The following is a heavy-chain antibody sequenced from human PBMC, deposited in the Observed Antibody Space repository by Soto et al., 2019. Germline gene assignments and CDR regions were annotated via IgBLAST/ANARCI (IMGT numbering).Heavy chain of an antibody. CDR3: TTRFWSGPKDKTNWFDP. CDR2: IKSKTDGGTT. CDR1: GFTFSNAW. J-gene: IGHJ5*02. D-gene: IGHD3-3*01. V-gene: IGHV3-15*01. Sequence: EVQLVESGGGLVKPGGSLRLSCAASGFTFSNAWMSWVRQAPGKGLEWVGRIKSKTDGGTTDYAAPVKGRFTISRDDSKNTLYLQMNSLKTEDTAVYYCTTRFWSGPKDKTNWFDPWGQGTLVTVSS.